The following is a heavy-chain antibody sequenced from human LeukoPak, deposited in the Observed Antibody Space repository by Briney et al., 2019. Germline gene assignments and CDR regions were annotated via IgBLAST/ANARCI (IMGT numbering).Heavy chain of an antibody. CDR1: GYTFTSYG. J-gene: IGHJ4*02. CDR3: ARGRVVPAAIPKDY. D-gene: IGHD2-2*02. V-gene: IGHV1-2*02. Sequence: ASVKVSCKASGYTFTSYGISWVRQAPGQGLEWMGWINPNSGGTNYAQKFQGRVTMTRDTSISTAYMELSRLRSDDTAVYYCARGRVVPAAIPKDYWGQGTRVTVSS. CDR2: INPNSGGT.